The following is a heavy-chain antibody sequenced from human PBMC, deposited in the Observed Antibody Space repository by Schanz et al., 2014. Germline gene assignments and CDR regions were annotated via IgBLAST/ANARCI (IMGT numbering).Heavy chain of an antibody. CDR2: IWYDGNNK. D-gene: IGHD6-19*01. V-gene: IGHV3-33*08. J-gene: IGHJ4*02. CDR3: ARDHASAWYTVDY. CDR1: GFTFSSYG. Sequence: VQLVESGGGLVKPGESLRLSCAASGFTFSSYGMHWVRQAPGKGLEWVAVIWYDGNNKFYADSMKGRFTISRDNAKNSLYLQINSLRDEDTAVYYCARDHASAWYTVDYWGQGTLVTVSS.